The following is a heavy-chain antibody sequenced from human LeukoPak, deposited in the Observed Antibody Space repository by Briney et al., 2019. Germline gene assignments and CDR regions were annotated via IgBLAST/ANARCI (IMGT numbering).Heavy chain of an antibody. J-gene: IGHJ5*02. CDR3: AREPVYYGSGNWFDP. CDR2: IYYSGST. Sequence: SETLSLTCTASGGSISSYYWSWSRQPPGKGLEWIGYIYYSGSTNYNPSLKSRVTISVDTSKNQFSLKLSSVTAADTAVYYCAREPVYYGSGNWFDPWGQGTLVTVSS. D-gene: IGHD3-10*01. CDR1: GGSISSYY. V-gene: IGHV4-59*01.